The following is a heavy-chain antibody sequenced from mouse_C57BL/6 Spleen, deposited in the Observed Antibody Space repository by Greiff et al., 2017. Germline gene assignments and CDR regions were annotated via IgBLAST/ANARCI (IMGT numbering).Heavy chain of an antibody. D-gene: IGHD2-4*01. Sequence: EVQGVESGGGLVKPGGSLKLSCAASGFTFSSYAMSWVRQTPEKRLEWVATISDGGSYTYYPDNVKGRFTISRDNAKNNLYLQMSHLKSEDTAMYYCARERGKGYDYDGGYYAMDYWGQGTSVTVSS. CDR2: ISDGGSYT. V-gene: IGHV5-4*01. J-gene: IGHJ4*01. CDR3: ARERGKGYDYDGGYYAMDY. CDR1: GFTFSSYA.